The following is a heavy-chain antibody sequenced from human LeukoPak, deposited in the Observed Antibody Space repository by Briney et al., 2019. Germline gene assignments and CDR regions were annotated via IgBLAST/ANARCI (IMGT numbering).Heavy chain of an antibody. CDR2: IYYSGST. J-gene: IGHJ4*02. D-gene: IGHD5-18*01. Sequence: SETLSLTCTVSGGSISSYYWSWIRQPPGKGPEWIGYIYYSGSTNYNPSLKSRVTISVDTPKNQFSLKLSSVTAADTAVYYCASYSYGYFDYWGQGTLVTVSS. CDR3: ASYSYGYFDY. CDR1: GGSISSYY. V-gene: IGHV4-59*01.